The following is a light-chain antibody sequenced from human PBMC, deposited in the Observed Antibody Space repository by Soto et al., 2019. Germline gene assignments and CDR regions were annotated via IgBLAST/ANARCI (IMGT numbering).Light chain of an antibody. CDR2: GAS. V-gene: IGKV3-15*01. J-gene: IGKJ2*01. CDR3: QQYHNWPPYT. CDR1: QSVSTN. Sequence: EIVMTQSPATLSVSPGERATLSCRASQSVSTNLAWYQQNPGQAPRPLMYGASTRATGITARFSGSGSGTEFTLTISSLQSEDFAVYYCQQYHNWPPYTFGQGTKLEIK.